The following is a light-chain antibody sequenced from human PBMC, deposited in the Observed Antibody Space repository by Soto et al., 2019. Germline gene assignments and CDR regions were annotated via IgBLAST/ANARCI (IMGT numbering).Light chain of an antibody. CDR3: QQSYSTPLT. V-gene: IGKV1-39*01. CDR1: QSISSY. J-gene: IGKJ1*01. CDR2: GAS. Sequence: EIQVTQSPSSLSASIGERATITCRASQSISSYLNWYQQKPGKAPKLLIYGASSLQSGVPSRFSGSGFGTDFTLTISTLQPEDFATYFCQQSYSTPLTFGQGTKVEIK.